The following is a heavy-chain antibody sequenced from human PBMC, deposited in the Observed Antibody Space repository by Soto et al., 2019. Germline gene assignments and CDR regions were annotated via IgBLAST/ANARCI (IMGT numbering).Heavy chain of an antibody. V-gene: IGHV4-34*01. CDR3: ARVFPQGRGVPAVSSNYYYGMDV. J-gene: IGHJ6*02. D-gene: IGHD2-2*01. CDR2: INHSGST. Sequence: SETLSLTCAVYGGSFSGSYWSWIRQPPGKGLEWIGEINHSGSTNYNPSLKSRVTISVDTSKNQFSLKLSSVTAADTAVYYCARVFPQGRGVPAVSSNYYYGMDVRGQGTTVT. CDR1: GGSFSGSY.